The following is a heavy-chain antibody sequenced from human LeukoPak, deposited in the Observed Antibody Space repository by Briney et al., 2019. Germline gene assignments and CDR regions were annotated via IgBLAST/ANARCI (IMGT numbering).Heavy chain of an antibody. CDR3: AAGYSSSWYVGNYFDY. Sequence: GTSVKVSCKASGFTFTSSAVQWVRQARGQRLEWIGWIVVGSGNTNYAQKFQVRVTITRDMSTSTAYMELSSLRSEDTAVYYCAAGYSSSWYVGNYFDYWGQGTLVTVSS. J-gene: IGHJ4*02. CDR2: IVVGSGNT. D-gene: IGHD6-13*01. V-gene: IGHV1-58*01. CDR1: GFTFTSSA.